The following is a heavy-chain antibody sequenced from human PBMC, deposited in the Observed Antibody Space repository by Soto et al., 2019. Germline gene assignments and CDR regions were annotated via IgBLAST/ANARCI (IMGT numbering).Heavy chain of an antibody. D-gene: IGHD4-17*01. CDR1: GFTFSTCG. J-gene: IGHJ6*03. CDR2: ISSSSNTI. CDR3: AREPTVTIHHDYYYMDV. Sequence: PGGSLGLSCAASGFTFSTCGMKWVRQAPGKGLEWVSYISSSSNTIYYADSVKGRFTISRDNAKSSLYLQMNSLRAEDTAVYYCAREPTVTIHHDYYYMDVWGKGTTVTVSS. V-gene: IGHV3-48*01.